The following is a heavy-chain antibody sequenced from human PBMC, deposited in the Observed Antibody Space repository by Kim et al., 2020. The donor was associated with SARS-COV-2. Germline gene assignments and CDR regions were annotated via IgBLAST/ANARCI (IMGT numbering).Heavy chain of an antibody. V-gene: IGHV5-51*01. D-gene: IGHD6-13*01. CDR3: ASQQLGSYYYYGMDV. J-gene: IGHJ6*02. CDR1: GYSFTSYW. Sequence: GESLKISCQGSGYSFTSYWIGWVRQMPGKGLEWMGIIYPGDSDTRYSPSFQGQVTISADKSISTAYLQWSSLKASDTAMYYCASQQLGSYYYYGMDVWGQGTTVTVSS. CDR2: IYPGDSDT.